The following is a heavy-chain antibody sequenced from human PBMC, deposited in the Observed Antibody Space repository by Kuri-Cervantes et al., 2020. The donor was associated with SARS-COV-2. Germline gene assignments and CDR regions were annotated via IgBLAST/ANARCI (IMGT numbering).Heavy chain of an antibody. CDR1: GFIFSDAG. CDR2: IQDDGSNK. Sequence: GESLKISCAASGFIFSDAGMHWVRQAPGKGLEWVAFIQDDGSNKYYADSVKGRFTISRDNSKNTLYLQMNSLRAEDTAVYYCAKDRGDSYGISYFDYWGQGTLVTVSS. D-gene: IGHD5-18*01. J-gene: IGHJ4*02. V-gene: IGHV3-30*02. CDR3: AKDRGDSYGISYFDY.